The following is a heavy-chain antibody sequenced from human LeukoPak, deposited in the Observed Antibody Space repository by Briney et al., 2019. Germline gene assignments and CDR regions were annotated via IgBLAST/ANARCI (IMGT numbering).Heavy chain of an antibody. CDR1: GGSMSSTSYY. Sequence: SETLSLTCTVSGGSMSSTSYYWGWIRQPPGKGLEWIGTIYYSGTTYYNPSLKSRVTISVDTSKNQFSLKLSSVTAADTAVYYCARSLAVAALDYWGQGTLVTVSS. CDR2: IYYSGTT. CDR3: ARSLAVAALDY. D-gene: IGHD6-19*01. J-gene: IGHJ4*02. V-gene: IGHV4-39*07.